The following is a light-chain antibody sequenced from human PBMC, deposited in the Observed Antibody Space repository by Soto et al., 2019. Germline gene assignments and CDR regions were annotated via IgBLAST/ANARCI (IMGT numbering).Light chain of an antibody. CDR2: DAS. CDR1: QSVSSY. CDR3: QQRSNWPRT. V-gene: IGKV3-11*01. Sequence: EIMLTQSPSTRSLSPGERATRSCRASQSVSSYLAWYQQKPGQAPRLLIYDASNRATGIPARFSGSGSGTDFTLTISSLEPEDFAVYYCQQRSNWPRTFGQGTKVDIK. J-gene: IGKJ1*01.